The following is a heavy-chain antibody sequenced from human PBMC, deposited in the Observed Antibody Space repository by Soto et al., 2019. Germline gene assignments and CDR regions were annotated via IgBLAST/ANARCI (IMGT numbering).Heavy chain of an antibody. CDR3: ARAARVHYDILTGYYSGDCFDP. V-gene: IGHV1-46*01. CDR2: INPSGGST. D-gene: IGHD3-9*01. Sequence: ASVKVSCKASGYTFTSYYMHWVRQAPGQGLEWMGIINPSGGSTSYAQKFQGRVTMTRDASTSTVYMELSSLRSEDTAVYYCARAARVHYDILTGYYSGDCFDPSGQGTLGTGSS. CDR1: GYTFTSYY. J-gene: IGHJ5*02.